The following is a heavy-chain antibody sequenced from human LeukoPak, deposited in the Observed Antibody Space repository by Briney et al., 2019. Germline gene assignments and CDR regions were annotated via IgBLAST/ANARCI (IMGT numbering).Heavy chain of an antibody. CDR2: INPNSGGT. J-gene: IGHJ4*02. Sequence: EASVKVSCKASGYTFTGYYMHWVRQAPGQGLEWMGWINPNSGGTNYAQKFQGRVTMTRDTSISTAYMELSKLRSDDTAVYYCARDLGGVIVPLFDFDYWGQGTLVTASS. CDR3: ARDLGGVIVPLFDFDY. V-gene: IGHV1-2*02. D-gene: IGHD3-16*02. CDR1: GYTFTGYY.